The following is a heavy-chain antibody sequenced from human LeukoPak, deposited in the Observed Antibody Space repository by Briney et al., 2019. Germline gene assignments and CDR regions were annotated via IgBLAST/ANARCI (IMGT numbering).Heavy chain of an antibody. D-gene: IGHD3-10*01. CDR3: AKDQGGYYGSGSYSPLDY. Sequence: PGGSLRLSCAASGFTFSDYYMSWIRQAPGKGLEWVSYISSSGSTIYYADSVKGRFTISRDNSKNTLNLQMDSLRPEDTAVYYCAKDQGGYYGSGSYSPLDYWGQGTLVTVSS. J-gene: IGHJ4*02. CDR1: GFTFSDYY. V-gene: IGHV3-11*04. CDR2: ISSSGSTI.